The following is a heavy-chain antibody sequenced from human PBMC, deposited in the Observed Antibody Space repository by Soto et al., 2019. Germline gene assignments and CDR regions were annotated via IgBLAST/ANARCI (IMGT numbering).Heavy chain of an antibody. CDR2: IYYSGST. CDR3: ARGYCSSTSCSPLGYGMDV. J-gene: IGHJ6*02. Sequence: PSETLSLTCTVSGGSISSYYWIWIRQPPGKGLEWIGYIYYSGSTNYNPSLKSRVTISVDTSKNQFSLKLSSVTAADTAVYYCARGYCSSTSCSPLGYGMDVWGQGTTVTVSS. D-gene: IGHD2-2*01. V-gene: IGHV4-59*01. CDR1: GGSISSYY.